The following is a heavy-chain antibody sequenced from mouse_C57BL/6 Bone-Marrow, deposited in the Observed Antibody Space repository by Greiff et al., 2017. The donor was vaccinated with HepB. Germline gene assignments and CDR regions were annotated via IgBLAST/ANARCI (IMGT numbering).Heavy chain of an antibody. CDR2: IRSKSNNYAT. CDR1: GFSFNTYA. V-gene: IGHV10-1*01. CDR3: VREGITTVGAMDY. Sequence: EGNLVESGGGLVQPKGSLKLSCAASGFSFNTYAMNWVRQAPGKGLEWVARIRSKSNNYATYYADSVKDRFTISRDDSESMLYLQMNNLKTEDTAMYYCVREGITTVGAMDYWGQGTSVTVSS. J-gene: IGHJ4*01. D-gene: IGHD1-1*01.